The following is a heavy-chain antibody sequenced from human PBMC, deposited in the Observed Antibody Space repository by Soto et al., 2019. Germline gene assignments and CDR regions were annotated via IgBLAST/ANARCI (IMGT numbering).Heavy chain of an antibody. CDR1: EFTFANAF. CDR2: IRTKTYGEAV. CDR3: TSCRGYCTGLVAYDI. J-gene: IGHJ3*02. D-gene: IGHD2-8*02. Sequence: DVQLVESGGGLIKPGGSLRLSCTASEFTFANAFMNWVRQAPGKGLEWIGRIRTKTYGEAVDYAAPVKGRFTISRDDSKNTMYLQINSLKIEDTAVYYCTSCRGYCTGLVAYDIWGQGTMVTVSS. V-gene: IGHV3-15*07.